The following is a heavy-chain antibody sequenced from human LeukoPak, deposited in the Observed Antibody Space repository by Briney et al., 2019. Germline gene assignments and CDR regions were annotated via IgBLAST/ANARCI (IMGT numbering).Heavy chain of an antibody. CDR1: GLTFSSYW. CDR3: ARDREAVADYYFDY. Sequence: GGSLRLSCAASGLTFSSYWMSWVRRAPGKGLEWVANIKQDGSEKYYVDSVKGRFTISRDNAKNSLYLQMNSLRAEDTAVYYCARDREAVADYYFDYWGQGTLVTVSS. J-gene: IGHJ4*02. CDR2: IKQDGSEK. D-gene: IGHD6-19*01. V-gene: IGHV3-7*01.